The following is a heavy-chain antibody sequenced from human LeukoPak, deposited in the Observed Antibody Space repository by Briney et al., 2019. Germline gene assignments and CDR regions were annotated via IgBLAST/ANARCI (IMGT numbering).Heavy chain of an antibody. Sequence: SQTLSLTCTVSGGSISSGDYSWSWIRQPPGTGLAYIGLIFHRGTTYYNPSLKNRVTMSIARARNQFSLRLSSVTAADTAVYYCARDPAGLWGQGTLVTVSS. CDR3: ARDPAGL. V-gene: IGHV4-30-2*01. CDR2: IFHRGTT. J-gene: IGHJ4*02. CDR1: GGSISSGDYS.